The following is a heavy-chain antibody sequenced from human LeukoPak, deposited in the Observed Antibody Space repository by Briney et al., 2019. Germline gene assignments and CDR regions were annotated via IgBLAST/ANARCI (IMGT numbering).Heavy chain of an antibody. CDR2: IYSGGST. Sequence: TGGSLRLSCAASGFTVSSNYMSWVRQAPGKGLEWVSVIYSGGSTYYADSVKGRFTISRDNSKNTLYLQMNSLRAEDTAVYYCARDTAPSSCSSTSCYNNWFDPWGQGTLVTVSS. J-gene: IGHJ5*02. CDR3: ARDTAPSSCSSTSCYNNWFDP. D-gene: IGHD2-2*02. V-gene: IGHV3-66*01. CDR1: GFTVSSNY.